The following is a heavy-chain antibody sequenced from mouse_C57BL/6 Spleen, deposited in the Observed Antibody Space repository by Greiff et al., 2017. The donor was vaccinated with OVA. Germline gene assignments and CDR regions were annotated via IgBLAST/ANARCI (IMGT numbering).Heavy chain of an antibody. CDR3: ASARSSSFAY. J-gene: IGHJ3*01. CDR2: IDPSDSYT. Sequence: QVHVKQPGAELVMPGASVKLSCKASGYTFTSYWMHWVKQRPGQGLEWIGEIDPSDSYTNYNQKFKGKSTLTVDKSSSTAYMQLSSLTSEDSAVYYCASARSSSFAYWGQGTLVTVSA. CDR1: GYTFTSYW. V-gene: IGHV1-69*01. D-gene: IGHD1-1*01.